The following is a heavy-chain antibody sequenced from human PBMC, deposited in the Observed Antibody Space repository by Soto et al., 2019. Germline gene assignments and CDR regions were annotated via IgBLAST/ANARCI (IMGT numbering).Heavy chain of an antibody. Sequence: ASVKVSCKASGYTFTGYYMHWVRQAPGQGLEWMGWINPNSGGTNYAQKFQGWVTMTRDTSISTAYMELSRLRSDDTAVYYCARNPSQDDFWSGSPQHMDVWGKGTTVTVSS. D-gene: IGHD3-3*01. CDR2: INPNSGGT. V-gene: IGHV1-2*04. CDR1: GYTFTGYY. CDR3: ARNPSQDDFWSGSPQHMDV. J-gene: IGHJ6*03.